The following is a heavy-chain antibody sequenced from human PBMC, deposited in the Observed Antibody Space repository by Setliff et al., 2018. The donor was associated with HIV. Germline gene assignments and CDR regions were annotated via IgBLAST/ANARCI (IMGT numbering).Heavy chain of an antibody. Sequence: GGSLRLSCVASKFIFSSYSMSWVRQAPGKGLEWVANIRQDGSEKYYVDSVKGRFAISRDNAKNSLYMQMNSLRAEDTAVYYCARELQWSRDSGREEDYWGQGTLVTVSS. CDR1: KFIFSSYS. J-gene: IGHJ4*02. V-gene: IGHV3-7*01. CDR2: IRQDGSEK. D-gene: IGHD1-26*01. CDR3: ARELQWSRDSGREEDY.